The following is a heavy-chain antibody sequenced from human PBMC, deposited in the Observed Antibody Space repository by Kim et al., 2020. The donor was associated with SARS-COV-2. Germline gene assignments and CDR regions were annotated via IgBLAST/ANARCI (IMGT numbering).Heavy chain of an antibody. D-gene: IGHD3-10*01. CDR3: ARTTFGELLAGDY. Sequence: ADSRKGRFTISRDNSKDTLYLQMNSLRAEDTAVYYCARTTFGELLAGDYWGQGTLVTVSS. V-gene: IGHV3-30*03. J-gene: IGHJ4*02.